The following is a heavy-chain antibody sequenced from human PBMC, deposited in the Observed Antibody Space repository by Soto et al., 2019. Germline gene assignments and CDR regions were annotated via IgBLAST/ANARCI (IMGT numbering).Heavy chain of an antibody. J-gene: IGHJ6*02. CDR3: AKETYYYYGMDV. CDR2: IIDSGGYT. V-gene: IGHV3-23*01. CDR1: GFTFSSST. Sequence: GGSLRLSCAASGFTFSSSTMNWVRQAPGKGLQWVSAIIDSGGYTYYADSVKGRFTISRDNSKNTLYLQMNSLRAEDTALYYCAKETYYYYGMDVWGQGTTVIVSS.